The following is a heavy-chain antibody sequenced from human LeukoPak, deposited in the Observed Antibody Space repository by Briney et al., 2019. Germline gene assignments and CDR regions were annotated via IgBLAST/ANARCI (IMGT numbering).Heavy chain of an antibody. J-gene: IGHJ4*02. Sequence: GASVKVSCKASGYTFTGYYMHWVRQAPGQGLEWMGWINPNRGGTNYAQKFQGRVTMTRDTSISTAYMELSSLRSDDTAVYYCARDSGREVDGSGTHYKANYWGQGTLVTVSS. D-gene: IGHD3-10*01. V-gene: IGHV1-2*02. CDR1: GYTFTGYY. CDR3: ARDSGREVDGSGTHYKANY. CDR2: INPNRGGT.